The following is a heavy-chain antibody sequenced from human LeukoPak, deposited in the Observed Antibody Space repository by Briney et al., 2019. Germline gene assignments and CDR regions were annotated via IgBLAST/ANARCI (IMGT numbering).Heavy chain of an antibody. CDR3: AKGLAVSGEDY. CDR1: GFIFGDYA. CDR2: ITWNSVSI. V-gene: IGHV3-9*01. D-gene: IGHD6-19*01. J-gene: IGHJ4*02. Sequence: GGSLRLSCAASGFIFGDYAMHWVRQAPGKGLEWVSGITWNSVSIGYADSVKGRFTISRDNAKNSLYLQMSSLRAEDTAFYYCAKGLAVSGEDYWGQGTLVAVSS.